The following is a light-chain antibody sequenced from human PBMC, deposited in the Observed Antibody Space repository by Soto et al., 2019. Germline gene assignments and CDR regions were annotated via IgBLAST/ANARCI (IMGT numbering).Light chain of an antibody. Sequence: EIVLTQSPGTLSLSPGERATLSCSASPSVSRNLLAWFQQKPGQTPRLLIYGASIRANGIPDRFSASGSGTDFTLTISRMEPEDFAVYHCHQYGTSPRTFGQGTRVDI. J-gene: IGKJ1*01. CDR1: PSVSRNL. CDR3: HQYGTSPRT. CDR2: GAS. V-gene: IGKV3-20*01.